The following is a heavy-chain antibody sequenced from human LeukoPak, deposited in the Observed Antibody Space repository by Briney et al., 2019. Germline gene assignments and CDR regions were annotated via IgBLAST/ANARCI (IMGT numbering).Heavy chain of an antibody. J-gene: IGHJ3*02. Sequence: SQTLSLTCTVSGGSISSGDYYWSWIRQPPGKGLEWIGDIYYNGSTNYNPSLKSRVTISVDTSKNQFSLKLSSVTAADTAVYHCARAYYYDRSGWGGAFDIWGQGAMVTVSS. CDR2: IYYNGST. CDR1: GGSISSGDYY. V-gene: IGHV4-61*08. CDR3: ARAYYYDRSGWGGAFDI. D-gene: IGHD3-22*01.